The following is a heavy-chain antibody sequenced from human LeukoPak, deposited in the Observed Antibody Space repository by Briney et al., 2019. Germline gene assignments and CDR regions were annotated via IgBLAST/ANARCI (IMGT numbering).Heavy chain of an antibody. J-gene: IGHJ4*02. V-gene: IGHV3-7*03. D-gene: IGHD6-13*01. CDR2: INEGGNEK. Sequence: TGGSLRLSCAASGFTFSSYAMSWVRQVPGKGLEWVVNINEGGNEKNYVDSVKGRFTASRDNAQNSLYLQMNSLRVEDTAVYYCARHPNSNWDYWGQGTLVTVSS. CDR3: ARHPNSNWDY. CDR1: GFTFSSYA.